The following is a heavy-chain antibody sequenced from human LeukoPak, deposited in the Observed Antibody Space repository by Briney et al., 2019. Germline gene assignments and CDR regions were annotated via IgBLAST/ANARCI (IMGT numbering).Heavy chain of an antibody. CDR2: ISGSGGST. J-gene: IGHJ4*02. D-gene: IGHD3-9*01. V-gene: IGHV3-23*01. Sequence: GGSLRLSCEASGFXFSNYWISWVRQAPGKGLEWVSAISGSGGSTYYADSVKGRFTISRDNSKNTLYLQMNSLRAEDTAVYYCATPRKTGNYPGAFFDYWGQGTLVTVSS. CDR1: GFXFSNYW. CDR3: ATPRKTGNYPGAFFDY.